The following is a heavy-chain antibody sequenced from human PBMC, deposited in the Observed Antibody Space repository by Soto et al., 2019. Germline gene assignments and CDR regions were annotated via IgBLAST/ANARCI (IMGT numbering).Heavy chain of an antibody. V-gene: IGHV3-30*18. D-gene: IGHD2-2*01. CDR3: ANFNPGRDCSSTSCYSTYFDY. J-gene: IGHJ4*02. CDR1: RFTFSRYG. Sequence: QVQLVESGGGVVQPGRSLRLSCAASRFTFSRYGMHWVRQAPGKGLEWVAVISYDGSDKYYADSVKGRFTISRDNSKNTLYLQMKSLRAEDTAVYYCANFNPGRDCSSTSCYSTYFDYWGQGTLVTVSS. CDR2: ISYDGSDK.